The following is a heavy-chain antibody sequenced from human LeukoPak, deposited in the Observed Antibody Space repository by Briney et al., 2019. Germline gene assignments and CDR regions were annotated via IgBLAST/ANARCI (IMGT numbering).Heavy chain of an antibody. CDR1: GFTFSTYW. J-gene: IGHJ4*02. D-gene: IGHD6-13*01. V-gene: IGHV3-74*01. CDR3: AKDLSTSWYYFDY. CDR2: INSDGSST. Sequence: GGSLRLSCAASGFTFSTYWMHWVRQAPGKGLVWVSRINSDGSSTNYADSVEGRFTISRDNAKNTLYLQMNSLRAEDTAVYYCAKDLSTSWYYFDYWGQGTLVTVSS.